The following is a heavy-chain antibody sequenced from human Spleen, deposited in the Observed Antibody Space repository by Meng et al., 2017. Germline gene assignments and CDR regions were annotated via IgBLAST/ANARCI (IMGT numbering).Heavy chain of an antibody. CDR1: GYTFTSYG. J-gene: IGHJ5*02. CDR3: ARVQTYCSSTSCYTWFDP. CDR2: ISAYNGNT. D-gene: IGHD2-2*02. V-gene: IGHV1-18*01. Sequence: ASVKVSCKASGYTFTSYGISWVRQAPGQGLEWMGWISAYNGNTNYAQKLQGRVTMTTDTSTSTAYMELRSLRSDDTAVYYCARVQTYCSSTSCYTWFDPWGQGTLVTVSS.